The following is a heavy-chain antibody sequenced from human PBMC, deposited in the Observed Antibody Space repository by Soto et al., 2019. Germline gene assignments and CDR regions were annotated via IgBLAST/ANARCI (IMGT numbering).Heavy chain of an antibody. J-gene: IGHJ4*01. D-gene: IGHD3-22*01. V-gene: IGHV4-59*01. Sequence: SETLSLTCTVSGGSISSYYWSWIRQPPGKGLEWIGYIYYSGSTNYNPSLKSRVTISVDTSKNQFSLKLSSVTAADTAVYYCARASHYYDSSGCFDYWGQGTLVTVSS. CDR3: ARASHYYDSSGCFDY. CDR2: IYYSGST. CDR1: GGSISSYY.